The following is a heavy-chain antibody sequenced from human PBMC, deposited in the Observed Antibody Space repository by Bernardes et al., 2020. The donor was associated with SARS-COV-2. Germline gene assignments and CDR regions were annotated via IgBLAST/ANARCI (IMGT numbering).Heavy chain of an antibody. J-gene: IGHJ6*02. CDR1: GYSFTSYW. CDR2: IYPGDSDT. CDR3: ARQGRFLEWLLPYYYYYGMDV. Sequence: GESLKISCKGSGYSFTSYWIGWVRQMPGKGLEWMGIIYPGDSDTRYSPSFQGQVTISADKSISTAYLQWSSLKASDTAMYYCARQGRFLEWLLPYYYYYGMDVWGQGTTVTVSS. V-gene: IGHV5-51*01. D-gene: IGHD3-3*01.